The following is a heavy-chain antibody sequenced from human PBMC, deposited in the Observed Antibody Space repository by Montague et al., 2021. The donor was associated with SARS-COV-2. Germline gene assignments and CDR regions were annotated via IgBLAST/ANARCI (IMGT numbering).Heavy chain of an antibody. J-gene: IGHJ5*02. CDR3: ARQPSNWYDP. Sequence: QSGAEVKLPGESLKISCKTSGYNFTRYWIGWVRQMPGKGLEWVGIINPGDSDTKYSPSFQGQATISADKSIGTAYLQWSSLKTSDTAMYYCARQPSNWYDPWGQGTLVTVSS. CDR1: GYNFTRYW. CDR2: INPGDSDT. V-gene: IGHV5-51*01.